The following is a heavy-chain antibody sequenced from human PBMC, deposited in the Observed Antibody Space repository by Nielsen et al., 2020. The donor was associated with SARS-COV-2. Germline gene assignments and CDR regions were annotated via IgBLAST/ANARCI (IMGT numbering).Heavy chain of an antibody. D-gene: IGHD3-9*01. CDR2: FDPEDGET. CDR3: ARARHSYDILTGHYYYSYGMDV. Sequence: ASVKVSCKVSGYTLTELSMHWVRQAPGKGLEWMGGFDPEDGETIYAQKFQGRVTMTEDTSTDTAYMELSSLRSEDTAVYYCARARHSYDILTGHYYYSYGMDVWGQGTTVIVSS. J-gene: IGHJ6*02. V-gene: IGHV1-24*01. CDR1: GYTLTELS.